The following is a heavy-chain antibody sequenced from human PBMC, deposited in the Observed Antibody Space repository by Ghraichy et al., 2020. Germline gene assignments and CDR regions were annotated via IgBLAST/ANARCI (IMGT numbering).Heavy chain of an antibody. J-gene: IGHJ6*02. V-gene: IGHV4-31*03. CDR2: IYYSGST. D-gene: IGHD3-10*01. Sequence: SETLSLTCTVSGSSISSGGYYWSWIRQHPGKGLEWIGYIYYSGSTYYNPSLKSRVTISVDTSKNQFSLKLSSVTAADTAVYYCARAGGGSEYYYYYYGMDVWGQGTTVTVSS. CDR1: GSSISSGGYY. CDR3: ARAGGGSEYYYYYYGMDV.